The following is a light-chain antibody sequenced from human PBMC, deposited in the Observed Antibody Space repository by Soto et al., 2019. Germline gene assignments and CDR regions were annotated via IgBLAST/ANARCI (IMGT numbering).Light chain of an antibody. J-gene: IGKJ4*01. CDR2: DAS. Sequence: EIVLKKSPATLSLSTVERATLSCRASQSASSYLAWYQQKPGQVPRLLIYDASNRATGIPARFSGSGSGTDFTLTISSLEPEDFAVYYCQQRSNWPLTCGGGTKVDIK. V-gene: IGKV3-11*01. CDR1: QSASSY. CDR3: QQRSNWPLT.